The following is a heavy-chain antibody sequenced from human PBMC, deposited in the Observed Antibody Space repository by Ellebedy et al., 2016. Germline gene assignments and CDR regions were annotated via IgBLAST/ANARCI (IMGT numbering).Heavy chain of an antibody. CDR2: IKSDGSGT. CDR1: GFTFSTYW. Sequence: GGSLRLXCAASGFTFSTYWMHWVRQAPGEGLVWVSRIKSDGSGTSYADSVKGRFTISRDNAKNTLYLQMNSLRAEDTAIYYCARDQQGVGPTIDYWGQGTLVTVSS. V-gene: IGHV3-74*01. CDR3: ARDQQGVGPTIDY. D-gene: IGHD1-26*01. J-gene: IGHJ4*02.